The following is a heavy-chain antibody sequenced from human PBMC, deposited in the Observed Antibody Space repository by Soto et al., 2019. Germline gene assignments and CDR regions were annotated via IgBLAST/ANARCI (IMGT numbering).Heavy chain of an antibody. CDR3: ARRSGYSYGYPYYYYGMDV. D-gene: IGHD5-18*01. V-gene: IGHV3-21*01. CDR1: GFTFSSYS. CDR2: ISSSSSYI. Sequence: PGGSLRLSCAASGFTFSSYSMNWVRQAPGKGLEWVSSISSSSSYIYYADSVKGRFTISRDNAKNSLYLQMNSLRAEDTAVYYCARRSGYSYGYPYYYYGMDVWGQGTTVTVS. J-gene: IGHJ6*02.